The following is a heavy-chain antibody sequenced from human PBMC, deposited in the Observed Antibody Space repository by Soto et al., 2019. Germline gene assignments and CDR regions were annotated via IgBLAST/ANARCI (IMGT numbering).Heavy chain of an antibody. CDR1: EFTFSNYA. CDR2: ISYGGGTT. J-gene: IGHJ4*01. D-gene: IGHD2-2*01. Sequence: GGSLRLSRAASEFTFSNYAMSWVRQAPGKGLEWVSAISYGGGTTYYAASVKGRFTISRDNSRNTLYLQMSSLRAEDTAVYYCAKRRYCPSTTCFDYWGQGTLVTVSS. V-gene: IGHV3-23*01. CDR3: AKRRYCPSTTCFDY.